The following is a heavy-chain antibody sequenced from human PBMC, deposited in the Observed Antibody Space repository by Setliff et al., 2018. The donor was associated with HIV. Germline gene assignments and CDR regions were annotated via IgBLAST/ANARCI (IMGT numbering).Heavy chain of an antibody. CDR3: ARDTYYYDSSGYSPDAFDI. V-gene: IGHV3-21*01. J-gene: IGHJ3*02. CDR1: GFTFSSYS. D-gene: IGHD3-22*01. CDR2: ISTSSSFK. Sequence: GGSLRLSCVASGFTFSSYSMNWVRQAPGKGPEWVSSISTSSSFKYCTDSVKGRFTISRDNAKKTLYLQMNSLRAEDTAVYYCARDTYYYDSSGYSPDAFDIWGQGTMVTVSS.